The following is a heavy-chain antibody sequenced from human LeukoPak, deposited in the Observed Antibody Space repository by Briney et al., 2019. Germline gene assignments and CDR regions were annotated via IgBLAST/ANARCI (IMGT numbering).Heavy chain of an antibody. J-gene: IGHJ6*03. CDR1: GDSISTSSSY. CDR3: ARGGRTRGSMSFYYMDV. Sequence: PSETLSLTCSVSGDSISTSSSYWGWIRQPPGKGLEWIGYIFDRGTTNYNPSLESRVTISADMSKNQFSLKVKSVTAADTAIYYCARGGRTRGSMSFYYMDVWGEGATVTVSS. CDR2: IFDRGTT. V-gene: IGHV4-61*05. D-gene: IGHD3-10*01.